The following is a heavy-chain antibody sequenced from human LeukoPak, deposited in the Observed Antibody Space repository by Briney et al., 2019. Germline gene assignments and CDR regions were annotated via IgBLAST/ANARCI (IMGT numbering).Heavy chain of an antibody. D-gene: IGHD3-10*01. V-gene: IGHV4-59*01. CDR2: IYYSGST. CDR3: ARDLGFGELFFDP. CDR1: GGSISSYY. J-gene: IGHJ5*02. Sequence: PSETLSLTCTVSGGSISSYYWSWIRQPPGKGLEWIGYIYYSGSTNYNPSLKSRVTISVDTSKKQFSLKLSSVTAADTAVYYCARDLGFGELFFDPWGQGTLVTVSS.